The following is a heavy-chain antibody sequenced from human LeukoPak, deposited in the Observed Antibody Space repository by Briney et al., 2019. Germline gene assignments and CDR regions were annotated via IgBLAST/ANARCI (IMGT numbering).Heavy chain of an antibody. CDR2: IYYTGST. Sequence: PSETLSLTCNVSGDSISSDYWSWIRQPPGKGLEWIGHIYYTGSTNYNPSLKSRVTISVDTSKNQFSLKLSSVTAADTAVYYCARPTNLGYCSSTSCRRSGYFDYWGQGTLVTVSS. V-gene: IGHV4-59*12. CDR3: ARPTNLGYCSSTSCRRSGYFDY. J-gene: IGHJ4*02. D-gene: IGHD2-2*01. CDR1: GDSISSDY.